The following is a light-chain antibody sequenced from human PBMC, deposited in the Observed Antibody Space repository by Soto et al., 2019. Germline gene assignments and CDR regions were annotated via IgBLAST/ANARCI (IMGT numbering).Light chain of an antibody. CDR2: GPS. J-gene: IGKJ2*01. CDR1: QSITNN. V-gene: IGKV3-15*01. CDR3: QHYGDWPPYT. Sequence: EIVMTQSPATLSVSPGDRATLSCRASQSITNNLAWYQHRPGRAPMVLSYGPSTRDPGIPARFSGSESGTYFTLTINNLQPEDFAVYYCQHYGDWPPYTFGQGTNLHIK.